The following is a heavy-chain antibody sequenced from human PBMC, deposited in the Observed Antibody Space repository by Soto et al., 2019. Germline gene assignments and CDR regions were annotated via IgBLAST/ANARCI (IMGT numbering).Heavy chain of an antibody. CDR2: ISSSSSTI. J-gene: IGHJ6*03. Sequence: GGSLRLSCAASGFTFSSYSMNWVRQAPGKGLEWVSYISSSSSTIYYADSVKGRFTISRDNAKNSLYLQMNSLRAEDTAVYYCARDTVYGSGSYYNEDYYYYMDVWGKGTTVTVS. CDR3: ARDTVYGSGSYYNEDYYYYMDV. CDR1: GFTFSSYS. D-gene: IGHD3-10*01. V-gene: IGHV3-48*01.